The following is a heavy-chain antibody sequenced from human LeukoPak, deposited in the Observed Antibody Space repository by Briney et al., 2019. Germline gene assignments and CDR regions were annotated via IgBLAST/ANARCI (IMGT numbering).Heavy chain of an antibody. CDR2: IYNSGST. CDR1: GGSISSSNYY. V-gene: IGHV4-39*01. J-gene: IGHJ4*02. CDR3: ARSYCGGGCHASGGVDY. Sequence: PSETLSLTCSVSGGSISSSNYYWGWIRQPPGKGLEWIGTIYNSGSTYYNPPLKSRVTISVDTSKNQFSLKLSSVTAADTAVYYCARSYCGGGCHASGGVDYWGQGTLVIVSS. D-gene: IGHD2-21*02.